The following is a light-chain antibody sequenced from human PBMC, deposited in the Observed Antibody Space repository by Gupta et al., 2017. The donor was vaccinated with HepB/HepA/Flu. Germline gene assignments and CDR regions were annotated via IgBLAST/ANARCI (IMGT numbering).Light chain of an antibody. CDR2: LGS. V-gene: IGKV2-28*01. CDR3: MQGIQSPPQ. J-gene: IGKJ1*01. Sequence: IVLGQSPLSLPVPPGEPAPISCRSSQSLLHSNGNNYLEWYLQKPGQSPQLLIYLGSSRASGVPDRFSGSGSGTDFTLKISRVEAEDVGVYYCMQGIQSPPQFGQGTKVEIK. CDR1: QSLLHSNGNNY.